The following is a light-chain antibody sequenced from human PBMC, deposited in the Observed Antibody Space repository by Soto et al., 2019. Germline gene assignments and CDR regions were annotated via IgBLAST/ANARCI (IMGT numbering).Light chain of an antibody. CDR1: QAISNY. V-gene: IGKV1-17*03. Sequence: DIQMTQSPSAMSASVGDRVTITCRASQAISNYLAWFQQKPGKVPKRLIYAESSLQSGVPSRFRSSRTGTESAMKISRLLPEDFATNYCLPHNTHSRTFGQGTKFDIK. CDR2: AES. J-gene: IGKJ1*01. CDR3: LPHNTHSRT.